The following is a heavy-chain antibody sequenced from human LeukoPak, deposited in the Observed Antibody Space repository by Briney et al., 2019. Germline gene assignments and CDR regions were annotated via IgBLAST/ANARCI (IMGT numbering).Heavy chain of an antibody. D-gene: IGHD3-22*01. CDR2: IYYSGST. J-gene: IGHJ2*01. Sequence: SETLSLTCTVSGGSINNYHWSWIRQPPGKGLEWIGYIYYSGSTNYNPSLKSRVTISVDTSKNQFSLKLSSVTAADTAVYYCARVNYDSSGAYWYLDLWGRGTLVTVSS. CDR1: GGSINNYH. CDR3: ARVNYDSSGAYWYLDL. V-gene: IGHV4-59*01.